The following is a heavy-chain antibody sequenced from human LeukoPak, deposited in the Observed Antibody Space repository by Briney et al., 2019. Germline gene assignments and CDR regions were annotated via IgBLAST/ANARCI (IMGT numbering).Heavy chain of an antibody. CDR2: IYSSGTT. D-gene: IGHD2-15*01. CDR3: ARGILGYCRGGTCSSDLYYIDK. J-gene: IGHJ4*02. V-gene: IGHV4-61*02. CDR1: GGSIRGESSY. Sequence: PSQTLSLTCTVSGGSIRGESSYWTWIRQPAGKGLEWIGRIYSSGTTSYNPSVKGRVTISVDTTKNLFSLKLTSVSAADSAVYYCARGILGYCRGGTCSSDLYYIDKWGQGTLVTVSS.